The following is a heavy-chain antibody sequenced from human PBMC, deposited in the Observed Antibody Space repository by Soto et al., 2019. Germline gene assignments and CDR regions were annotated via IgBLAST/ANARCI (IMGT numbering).Heavy chain of an antibody. Sequence: EVQLVESGGGLVQPGGSLRLSCAASGFTFSSYRMNWVRQAPGKGLEWVSYISSSSSTIHYANSVKGRFTISRDNAKNRLYLQMNSLRAEDTGVYYCARPDNYGSGSYDYWGQGTPVTVSS. CDR2: ISSSSSTI. CDR1: GFTFSSYR. CDR3: ARPDNYGSGSYDY. V-gene: IGHV3-48*01. D-gene: IGHD3-10*01. J-gene: IGHJ4*02.